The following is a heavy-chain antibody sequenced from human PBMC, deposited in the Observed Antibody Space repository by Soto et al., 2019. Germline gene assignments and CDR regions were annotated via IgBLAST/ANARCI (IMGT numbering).Heavy chain of an antibody. Sequence: PSETLSLTCTVSGGSISSSSYYWGWIRQPPGKGLEWIGSIYYSGSTYYNPSLKSRVTISVDTSKNQFSLKLSSVTAADTAVYYCARDQLGYCSSTSCYPSAFDIWGQGTMVTVSS. CDR1: GGSISSSSYY. CDR3: ARDQLGYCSSTSCYPSAFDI. V-gene: IGHV4-39*02. CDR2: IYYSGST. J-gene: IGHJ3*02. D-gene: IGHD2-2*01.